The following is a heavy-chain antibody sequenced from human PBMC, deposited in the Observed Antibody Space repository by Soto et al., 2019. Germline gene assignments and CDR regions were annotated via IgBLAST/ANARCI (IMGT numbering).Heavy chain of an antibody. CDR3: VSGYVMDV. CDR2: IFYSGST. D-gene: IGHD3-10*01. Sequence: PSETLSLTCKVSGGSISNYYWNWIRQPPGKGLEWIGYIFYSGSTNYNPSLKSRVSTSVDTSKKQFSLKLTSVTAADTAVYFCVSGYVMDVWGQGTTVTVSS. V-gene: IGHV4-59*01. CDR1: GGSISNYY. J-gene: IGHJ6*02.